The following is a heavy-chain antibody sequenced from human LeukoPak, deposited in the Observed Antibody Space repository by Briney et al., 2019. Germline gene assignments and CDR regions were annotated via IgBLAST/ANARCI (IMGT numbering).Heavy chain of an antibody. Sequence: GGSLRLSCAASGFTFSSYAMHWVRQAPGKGLEWVAVISYDGSNKYYADSVKGRFTISRDNSKNTLYLQMDSLRAEDTAVYYCARDSVVDTAMAWNWFDPWGQGTLVTVSS. V-gene: IGHV3-30*04. D-gene: IGHD5-18*01. CDR3: ARDSVVDTAMAWNWFDP. CDR1: GFTFSSYA. J-gene: IGHJ5*02. CDR2: ISYDGSNK.